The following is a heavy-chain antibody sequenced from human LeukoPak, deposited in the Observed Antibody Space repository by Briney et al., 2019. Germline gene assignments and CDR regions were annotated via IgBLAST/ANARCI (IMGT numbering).Heavy chain of an antibody. J-gene: IGHJ4*02. D-gene: IGHD2-15*01. Sequence: GGSLRLSCAASGFTFSIYGMHWVRQAPGKGLEWVAVISYDGSNKYYADSVKGRFTISRDNSKNTLYLQMNSLRAEDTAVYYCAKAAIVVVVEVFDYWGQGTLVTVSS. CDR1: GFTFSIYG. V-gene: IGHV3-30*18. CDR2: ISYDGSNK. CDR3: AKAAIVVVVEVFDY.